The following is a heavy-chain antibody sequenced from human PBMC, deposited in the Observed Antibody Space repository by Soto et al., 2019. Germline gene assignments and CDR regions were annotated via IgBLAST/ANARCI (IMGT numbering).Heavy chain of an antibody. V-gene: IGHV3-23*01. Sequence: EVQLLESGGGLVQPGGSLRLSCRASGFTFSDHAMTWVRQAPGKGLEWLSGISGGGTGAYYADPVKGGFTVSRDNSNNAVYLQMDSLRVEDTAVYYCAIGRWWHTHWGQGTLVTVSP. CDR2: ISGGGTGA. CDR1: GFTFSDHA. CDR3: AIGRWWHTH. J-gene: IGHJ4*02. D-gene: IGHD2-15*01.